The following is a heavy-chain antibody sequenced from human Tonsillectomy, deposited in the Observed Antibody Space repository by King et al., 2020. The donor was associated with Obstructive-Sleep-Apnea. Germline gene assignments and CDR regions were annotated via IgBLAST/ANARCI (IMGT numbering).Heavy chain of an antibody. V-gene: IGHV3-30*04. Sequence: VQLVESGGGVVQPGRSLRISCAASGFTFSSYAMHWVRQAPGKGLEGVAVISYDGSNKYYADSVKGRFTIARDNSKNTLYLQINSLRAEDTAVYYCANDSAKIYYGSGSYPRPGDYWGQGTLVTVSS. J-gene: IGHJ4*02. CDR2: ISYDGSNK. CDR3: ANDSAKIYYGSGSYPRPGDY. CDR1: GFTFSSYA. D-gene: IGHD3-10*01.